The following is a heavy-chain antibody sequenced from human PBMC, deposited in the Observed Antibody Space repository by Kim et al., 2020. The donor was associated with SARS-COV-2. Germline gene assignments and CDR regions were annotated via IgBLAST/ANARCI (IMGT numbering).Heavy chain of an antibody. CDR3: ARDDGYDFRVYGMDV. D-gene: IGHD3-3*01. J-gene: IGHJ6*02. CDR2: GFYRGNT. Sequence: SETLSLTCTVSGGSISSYYWSWIRQPPGKGLEWLGYGFYRGNTDYNPSLKSRVTISVDTSKNQFSLNLTSLTAADTAVYYCARDDGYDFRVYGMDVWGQGTPVTVSS. V-gene: IGHV4-59*01. CDR1: GGSISSYY.